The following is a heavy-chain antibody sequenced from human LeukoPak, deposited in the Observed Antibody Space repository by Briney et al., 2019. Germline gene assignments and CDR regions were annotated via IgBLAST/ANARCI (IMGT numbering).Heavy chain of an antibody. Sequence: PSQTLSLTCTVSGGSINSDSYYWTWIRQPAGKGLEWIGRIYTTGSPSYNPSLKSRVTMSIDTSKNQFSLKLSSVSVADTAVYYCARGRGITTARGVPSWFDPWGQGTLVTVSS. J-gene: IGHJ5*02. CDR3: ARGRGITTARGVPSWFDP. V-gene: IGHV4-61*02. CDR2: IYTTGSP. CDR1: GGSINSDSYY. D-gene: IGHD3-10*01.